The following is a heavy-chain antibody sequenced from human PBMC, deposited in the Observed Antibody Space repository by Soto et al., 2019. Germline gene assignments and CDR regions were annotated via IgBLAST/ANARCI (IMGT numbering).Heavy chain of an antibody. Sequence: EVQLVQSGTEVKKPGDSLKISCKGSGYRFTKYWIGWLRQMPGKGLEWMGILYPGGSEIRYSPSFQGHIIMSVDNSINPAYLQWGSLNASDSDMYFCAMPAGSYDPDLLDSWGQGTLVTVSS. D-gene: IGHD3-3*01. J-gene: IGHJ4*02. CDR3: AMPAGSYDPDLLDS. CDR2: LYPGGSEI. V-gene: IGHV5-51*03. CDR1: GYRFTKYW.